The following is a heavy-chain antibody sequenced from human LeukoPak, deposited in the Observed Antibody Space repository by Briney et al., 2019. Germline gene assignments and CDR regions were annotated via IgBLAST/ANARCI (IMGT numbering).Heavy chain of an antibody. CDR1: GFTFSGYT. J-gene: IGHJ5*02. V-gene: IGHV3-48*04. CDR2: IDISSSST. CDR3: ARGPPLFDP. Sequence: GGSLRLSCVASGFTFSGYTMNWVRQAPGKGLEWISYIDISSSSTYYADSVKGRFTISRDNAKNSLYLQMSSLRAEDTALYYCARGPPLFDPWGQGTLVTVSS.